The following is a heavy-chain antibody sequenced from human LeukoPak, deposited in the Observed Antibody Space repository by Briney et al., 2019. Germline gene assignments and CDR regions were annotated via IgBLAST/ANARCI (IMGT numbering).Heavy chain of an antibody. J-gene: IGHJ4*03. CDR2: INQDGTEK. V-gene: IGHV3-7*01. D-gene: IGHD2-15*01. CDR3: ARKTPDY. CDR1: GFSFSKYA. Sequence: GGSLRLSCAASGFSFSKYAMSWVRQAPGKGLEWVANINQDGTEKYYVDSVKGRFTISRDNAKNSLYLQMSSLRAEDTVVYYCARKTPDYWGHGTLVTVSS.